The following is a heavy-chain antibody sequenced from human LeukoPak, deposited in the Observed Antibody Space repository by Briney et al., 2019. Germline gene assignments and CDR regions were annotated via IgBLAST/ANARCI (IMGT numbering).Heavy chain of an antibody. CDR1: GGSFSGYY. J-gene: IGHJ5*02. CDR3: ARETGSNWFDP. CDR2: INHSGST. V-gene: IGHV4-34*01. Sequence: KTSETLSLTCAVYGGSFSGYYWSWIRQPPGKGLEWIGEINHSGSTNYNPSLKSRVTISVDTSKNQFSLKLSSVTAADTAVYYCARETGSNWFDPWGQGTLVTVSS.